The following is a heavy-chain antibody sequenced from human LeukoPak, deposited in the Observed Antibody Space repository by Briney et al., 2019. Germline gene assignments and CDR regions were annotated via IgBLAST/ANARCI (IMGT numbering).Heavy chain of an antibody. V-gene: IGHV1-18*01. D-gene: IGHD2-15*01. Sequence: ASLKVSCKASGYTFTRYGISWVRQAPGQGLECMGWISAFNDNTNYAQKLQGRVTMTTDTSTSTAYMELRSLRSDDTAVYYCARVPYCSGGSCYFRSHFDYWGQGTLVTVSS. CDR1: GYTFTRYG. J-gene: IGHJ4*02. CDR2: ISAFNDNT. CDR3: ARVPYCSGGSCYFRSHFDY.